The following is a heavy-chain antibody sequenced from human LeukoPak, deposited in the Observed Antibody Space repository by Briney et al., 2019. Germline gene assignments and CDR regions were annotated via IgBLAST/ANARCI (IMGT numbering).Heavy chain of an antibody. V-gene: IGHV3-21*01. J-gene: IGHJ4*02. D-gene: IGHD3-22*01. Sequence: GSLRPSCAMSGSTLSIYSLNWVRQAPGKGLEWVSSISSSSSYIYYADSVKGRFTISRDNAKNSLYLQMNSLRAEDTAVYYCARGPYYYDSSGYYGAYWGQGTLVTVSS. CDR3: ARGPYYYDSSGYYGAY. CDR1: GSTLSIYS. CDR2: ISSSSSYI.